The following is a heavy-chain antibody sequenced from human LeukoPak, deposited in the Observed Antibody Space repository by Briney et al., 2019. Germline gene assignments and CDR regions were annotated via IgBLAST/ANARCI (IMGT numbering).Heavy chain of an antibody. CDR3: AKDRRSGNPYYFDY. D-gene: IGHD2-15*01. CDR2: ISGSGGST. Sequence: PGGSLRLSCAASGFTFSSYAMSWVPQAPGKGLEWGSAISGSGGSTYYADSVKGRFTISRDNSTNTLYLQMNSLRAEDTAVYYCAKDRRSGNPYYFDYWGQGTLVTVSS. V-gene: IGHV3-23*01. J-gene: IGHJ4*02. CDR1: GFTFSSYA.